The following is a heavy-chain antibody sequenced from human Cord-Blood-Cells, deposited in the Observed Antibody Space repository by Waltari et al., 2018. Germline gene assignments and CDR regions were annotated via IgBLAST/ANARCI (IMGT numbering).Heavy chain of an antibody. J-gene: IGHJ3*02. CDR3: ARTRYNWNDVVAFDI. CDR2: IIPIFGTA. D-gene: IGHD1-1*01. V-gene: IGHV1-69*01. Sequence: QVQLVQSGAEVKKPGSSVKVSCKASGGTFSRYAISWVRPAPGQGLEWMGGIIPIFGTANYAQKFQGRVTITADESTSTAYMELSSLRSEDTAVYYCARTRYNWNDVVAFDIWGQGTMVTVSS. CDR1: GGTFSRYA.